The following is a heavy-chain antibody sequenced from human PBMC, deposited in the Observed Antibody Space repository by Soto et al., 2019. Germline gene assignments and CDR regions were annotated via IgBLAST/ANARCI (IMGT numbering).Heavy chain of an antibody. J-gene: IGHJ5*02. CDR3: ARRGHCSGGSCYGQFWFDP. V-gene: IGHV4-59*08. CDR2: IYYSGST. CDR1: GGSISSYY. D-gene: IGHD2-15*01. Sequence: SDTLSLTCTVSGGSISSYYWSRIRQPPGKGLEWIGYIYYSGSTNYNPSLKSRVTISVDTSKNQFSLKLSSVTAADTAVYYCARRGHCSGGSCYGQFWFDPWGQGTLVTVSS.